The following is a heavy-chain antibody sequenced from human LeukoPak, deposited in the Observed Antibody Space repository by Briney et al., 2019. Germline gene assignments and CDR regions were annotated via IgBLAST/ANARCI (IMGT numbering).Heavy chain of an antibody. V-gene: IGHV5-51*01. CDR1: GSRFTSCW. CDR3: ASSPSGSQYNWFDP. CDR2: IYPGDSDT. D-gene: IGHD1-26*01. Sequence: GESLKISCKGSGSRFTSCWIGWVRQMPGKGLEWMGIIYPGDSDTRYSPSFQGQVTISADKSISTAYLQWSSLKASDTAMYYCASSPSGSQYNWFDPWGQGTLVTVSS. J-gene: IGHJ5*02.